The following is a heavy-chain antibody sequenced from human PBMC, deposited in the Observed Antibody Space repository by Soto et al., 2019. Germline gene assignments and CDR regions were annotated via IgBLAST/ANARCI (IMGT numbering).Heavy chain of an antibody. CDR2: ISSDGYTT. CDR1: GFTFSTYA. CDR3: AHPRGYGVFDAYDI. Sequence: EVQLLESGGGLVRPGGSLRLSCAASGFTFSTYAMSWVRQAPGKGLEWVSAISSDGYTTYYADSVKGRFTISRANSMNALFLQINSLRVEDTAVYYCAHPRGYGVFDAYDIWGQGTLVTVSS. J-gene: IGHJ3*02. D-gene: IGHD4-17*01. V-gene: IGHV3-23*01.